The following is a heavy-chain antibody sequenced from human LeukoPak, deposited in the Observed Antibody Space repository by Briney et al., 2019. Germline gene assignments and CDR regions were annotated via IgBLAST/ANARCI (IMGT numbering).Heavy chain of an antibody. CDR3: TKDMDPGGINV. Sequence: GGSLRLSCGASGFTFHEKYAMHWVRQAPGKGLEWVSGFSLDSDNVGYADPVRGRFTVSRDRAKNSLYLQMNYLRPEDTALYFCTKDMDPGGINVWGQGTTVIVSS. V-gene: IGHV3-9*01. CDR2: FSLDSDNV. D-gene: IGHD2-2*03. J-gene: IGHJ6*02. CDR1: GFTFHEKYA.